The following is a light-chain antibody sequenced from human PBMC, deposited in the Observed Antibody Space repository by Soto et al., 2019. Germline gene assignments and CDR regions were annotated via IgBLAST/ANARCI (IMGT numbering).Light chain of an antibody. Sequence: SALTQPASVSGSPGQSITISCTGTSSDDGDYNYVSWYQHHPGKAPKLIIYDVSNRPSGVSIRFSGSKSDNTASLTISGLQPEDEADYHCSSYTTSNTRQIVFGTGTKVTVL. V-gene: IGLV2-14*03. CDR2: DVS. CDR3: SSYTTSNTRQIV. J-gene: IGLJ1*01. CDR1: SSDDGDYNY.